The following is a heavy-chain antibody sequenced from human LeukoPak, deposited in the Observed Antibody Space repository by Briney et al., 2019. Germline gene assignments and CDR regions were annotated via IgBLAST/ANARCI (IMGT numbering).Heavy chain of an antibody. Sequence: PSETLSLTCTVSGGSISSGSYYWSWIRQPAGKGLEWIGLIYTSGSTNYNPSLKSRVTISVDTSKNQFSLKLSSVTAADTAVYYCARGPRYCSSTSCLYYYYYYMDVWGKGTTVTVSS. V-gene: IGHV4-61*02. CDR1: GGSISSGSYY. J-gene: IGHJ6*03. CDR2: IYTSGST. D-gene: IGHD2-2*01. CDR3: ARGPRYCSSTSCLYYYYYYMDV.